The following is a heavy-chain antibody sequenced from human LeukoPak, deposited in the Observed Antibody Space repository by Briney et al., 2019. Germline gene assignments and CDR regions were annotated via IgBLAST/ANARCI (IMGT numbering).Heavy chain of an antibody. J-gene: IGHJ6*02. CDR1: GYTFTSYG. Sequence: ASVKVSCKASGYTFTSYGISWVRQAPGQGLKWMGWISAYNGNTNYAQKLQGRVTMTTDTSTSTAYMELRSLRSDDTAVYYCARLRMTTVTTLPFWYYWYGMDVWGQGTTVTVSS. CDR3: ARLRMTTVTTLPFWYYWYGMDV. V-gene: IGHV1-18*01. CDR2: ISAYNGNT. D-gene: IGHD4-17*01.